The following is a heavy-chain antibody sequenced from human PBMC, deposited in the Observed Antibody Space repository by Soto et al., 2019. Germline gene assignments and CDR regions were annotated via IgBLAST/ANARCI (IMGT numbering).Heavy chain of an antibody. Sequence: GGSLTLSCAASGFTLSSYAMSWVRQAPGKGLEWLSAIIGNGFDTYYADSVKGRLTISRDTSQNTLYLQINSLRGDDTAVYFCAKEAAAERVYFDSWGQGTLVTVSS. CDR2: IIGNGFDT. CDR3: AKEAAAERVYFDS. D-gene: IGHD2-2*01. J-gene: IGHJ4*02. CDR1: GFTLSSYA. V-gene: IGHV3-23*01.